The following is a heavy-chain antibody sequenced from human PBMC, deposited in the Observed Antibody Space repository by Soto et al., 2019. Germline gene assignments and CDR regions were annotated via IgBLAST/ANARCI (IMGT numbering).Heavy chain of an antibody. CDR3: TRSLGYCSGGSCYQDYYGMDV. V-gene: IGHV3-30-3*01. CDR2: IRSK. J-gene: IGHJ6*02. Sequence: GGSLRLSCAASGFTSSGSALHWVRQASGKGLEWVGRIRSKDAASVKGRFTISRDDSKNTAYLQINSLKTEDTAVYYCTRSLGYCSGGSCYQDYYGMDVWGQGTTVTVSS. D-gene: IGHD2-15*01. CDR1: GFTSSGSA.